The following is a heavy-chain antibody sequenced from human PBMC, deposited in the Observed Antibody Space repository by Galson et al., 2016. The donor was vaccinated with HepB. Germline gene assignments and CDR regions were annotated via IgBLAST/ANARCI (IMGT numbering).Heavy chain of an antibody. D-gene: IGHD3-22*01. CDR2: IYSSGST. CDR1: GGSISSGSHY. Sequence: TLSLTCTVSGGSISSGSHYWSWIRQPAGRGLEWIGRIYSSGSTNYNSSLKSRVAISVDTSKNQFSLKLSSVTAADTAVYYCARDGLSRYGMDVWGKGTTVTVSS. CDR3: ARDGLSRYGMDV. V-gene: IGHV4-61*02. J-gene: IGHJ6*04.